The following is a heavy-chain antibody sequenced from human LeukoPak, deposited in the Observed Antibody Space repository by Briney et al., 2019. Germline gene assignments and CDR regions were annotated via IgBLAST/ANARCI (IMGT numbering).Heavy chain of an antibody. CDR3: ARDRSRGYSGYAKQYYFDY. V-gene: IGHV1-18*01. J-gene: IGHJ4*02. CDR1: GYTFTSYG. CDR2: ISAYNGNT. D-gene: IGHD5-12*01. Sequence: ASVKVSCKASGYTFTSYGISWVRQAPGQGLEWMGWISAYNGNTNYAQKLQGRVTMTTDTPTSTAYMELRSLRSDDTAVYYCARDRSRGYSGYAKQYYFDYWGQGTLVTVSS.